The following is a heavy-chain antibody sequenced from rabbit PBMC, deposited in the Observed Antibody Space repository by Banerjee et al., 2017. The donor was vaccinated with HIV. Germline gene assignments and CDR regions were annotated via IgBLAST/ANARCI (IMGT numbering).Heavy chain of an antibody. V-gene: IGHV1S45*01. Sequence: QEQLVESGGGLVQPEGSLTLTCTASGFSFSSGYYMCWVRQAPGKGLESIGFINTLGSTYYASWAKGRFTISKTSSTTVTLQMTSLTAADTATYFCARGLDIVYFNLWGPGTLVTVS. CDR3: ARGLDIVYFNL. J-gene: IGHJ4*01. CDR2: INTLGST. CDR1: GFSFSSGYY.